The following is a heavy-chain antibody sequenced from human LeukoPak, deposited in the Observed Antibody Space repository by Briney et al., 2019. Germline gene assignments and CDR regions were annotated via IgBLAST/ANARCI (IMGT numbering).Heavy chain of an antibody. Sequence: SETLSLTCTVSGGSISSYYWSWFRQPPGKGLEWIGDIYYSGSTNYNPSLKSRVTMSVDTSRNQFSLKLSSVTAADTAVYYCARSRTIYMATIASEGFYFDYWGQGTLVTVSS. D-gene: IGHD5-24*01. CDR3: ARSRTIYMATIASEGFYFDY. CDR2: IYYSGST. V-gene: IGHV4-59*01. J-gene: IGHJ4*02. CDR1: GGSISSYY.